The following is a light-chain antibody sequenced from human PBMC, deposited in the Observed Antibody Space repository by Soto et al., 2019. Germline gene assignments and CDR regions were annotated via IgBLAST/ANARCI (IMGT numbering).Light chain of an antibody. V-gene: IGLV2-8*01. J-gene: IGLJ1*01. CDR2: EVT. CDR1: SGDVGGYYY. CDR3: MSYVGSNIFV. Sequence: QSVLTQPPPASGSPGQSVTISCTGTSGDVGGYYYVSWYQHHPGKVPKLIIYEVTKRPSGVPDRFSGPKSGNTASLTVSGLQAEDEADYYCMSYVGSNIFVFGTGTKVTVL.